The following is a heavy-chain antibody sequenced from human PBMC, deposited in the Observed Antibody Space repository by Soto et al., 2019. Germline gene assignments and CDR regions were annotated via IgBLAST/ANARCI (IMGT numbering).Heavy chain of an antibody. J-gene: IGHJ3*02. V-gene: IGHV3-49*03. CDR3: TRDIAPGTRAFDI. Sequence: GWSLRLSCTASGFTFGDFHMSWFRQAPGKGLEWISFTTIKAHGGTTYYAASVKGRFTISRDDSASIAYLQMNSLKTEDTAVYLCTRDIAPGTRAFDIWGQGTKATVSS. CDR1: GFTFGDFH. CDR2: TTIKAHGGTT. D-gene: IGHD1-26*01.